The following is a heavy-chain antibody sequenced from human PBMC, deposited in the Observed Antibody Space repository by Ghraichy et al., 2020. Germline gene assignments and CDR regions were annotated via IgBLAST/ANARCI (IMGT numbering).Heavy chain of an antibody. J-gene: IGHJ3*02. D-gene: IGHD4-17*01. Sequence: SGPTLVKPTQTLTLTCTFSGFSLSTSGVGVGWIRQPPGKALEWLALIYWDDDKRYSPSLKSRLTITKDTSKNQVVLTMTNMDPVDTATYYCAHSAKDTTHDYGDYYDVVWAFDIWGQGTMVTVSS. V-gene: IGHV2-5*02. CDR3: AHSAKDTTHDYGDYYDVVWAFDI. CDR1: GFSLSTSGVG. CDR2: IYWDDDK.